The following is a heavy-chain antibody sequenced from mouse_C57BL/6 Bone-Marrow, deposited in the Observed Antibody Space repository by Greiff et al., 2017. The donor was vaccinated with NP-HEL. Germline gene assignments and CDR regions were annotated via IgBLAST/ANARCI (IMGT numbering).Heavy chain of an antibody. CDR3: TRGLGAWFAY. J-gene: IGHJ3*01. D-gene: IGHD2-4*01. CDR2: IDPEDGDT. Sequence: VHVKQSGAELVRPGASVKLSCTASGFNIKDYYMHWVKQRPEQGLEWIGRIDPEDGDTEYAPKFQGKATMTADTSSNTAYLQLSSLTSEDTAVYYCTRGLGAWFAYWGQGTLVTVSA. V-gene: IGHV14-1*01. CDR1: GFNIKDYY.